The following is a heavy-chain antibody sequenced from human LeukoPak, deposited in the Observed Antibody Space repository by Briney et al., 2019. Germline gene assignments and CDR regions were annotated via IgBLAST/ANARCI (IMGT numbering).Heavy chain of an antibody. V-gene: IGHV3-23*01. D-gene: IGHD3-22*01. CDR3: AKARDYYDSSGPFDY. J-gene: IGHJ4*02. CDR1: GFTFSSYA. Sequence: GGSLRLSCAASGFTFSSYAMSWVRQAPGKGLEWVSAISGSGGSTYYADSVKGRFTISRDNSKNTRYMQMNSLRAEDTAVYYCAKARDYYDSSGPFDYWGQGTLVTVSS. CDR2: ISGSGGST.